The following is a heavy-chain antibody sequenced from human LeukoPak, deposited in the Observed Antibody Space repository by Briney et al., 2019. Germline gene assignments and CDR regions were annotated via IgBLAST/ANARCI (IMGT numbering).Heavy chain of an antibody. V-gene: IGHV3-23*01. CDR1: GFTFSSSA. D-gene: IGHD2-15*01. Sequence: HPGGSLRLSCAASGFTFSSSAMSWVSQAPGKGLEWVSAISNNGGYTYYADSVQGRFTISRDNSKSTLCLQMNSLRAEDTAVYYCAKQLGYCSDGSCYFPYWGQGTLVTVSS. CDR2: ISNNGGYT. CDR3: AKQLGYCSDGSCYFPY. J-gene: IGHJ4*02.